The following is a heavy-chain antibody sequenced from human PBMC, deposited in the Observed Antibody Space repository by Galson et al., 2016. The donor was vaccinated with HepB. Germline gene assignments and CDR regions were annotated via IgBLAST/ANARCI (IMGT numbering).Heavy chain of an antibody. D-gene: IGHD6-13*01. J-gene: IGHJ4*02. CDR2: IKQDGSEQ. CDR3: ATNGISGLAATICQQLPLDS. V-gene: IGHV3-7*01. Sequence: SLRLSCAAAGFTFSNYWMSWVRQAPGKGLEWVANIKQDGSEQDYVDSVKGRFTISRDNAKNSLYLQMNSLRAEDTAVYYCATNGISGLAATICQQLPLDSWGQGTLVTVSS. CDR1: GFTFSNYW.